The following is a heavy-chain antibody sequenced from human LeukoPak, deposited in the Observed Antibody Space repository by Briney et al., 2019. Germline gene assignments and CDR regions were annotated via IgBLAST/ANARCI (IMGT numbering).Heavy chain of an antibody. CDR3: ARRVEGPYNWNYVDY. CDR2: INPSGGST. V-gene: IGHV1-46*01. D-gene: IGHD1-20*01. Sequence: VASVKVSCKASGYTFTGYYMHWVRQAPGQGLEWMGIINPSGGSTSYAQKFQGRVTMTRDTSTSTVYMELSSLRSEDTAVYYCARRVEGPYNWNYVDYWGQGTLVTVSS. J-gene: IGHJ4*02. CDR1: GYTFTGYY.